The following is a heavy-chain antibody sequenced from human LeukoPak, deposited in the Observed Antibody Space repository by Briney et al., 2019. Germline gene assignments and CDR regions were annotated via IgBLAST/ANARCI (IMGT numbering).Heavy chain of an antibody. CDR2: INHSGSI. J-gene: IGHJ4*02. CDR1: GGSFSGYY. D-gene: IGHD3-22*01. CDR3: ARVLDYYDSSGYLTAYYFDY. V-gene: IGHV4-34*01. Sequence: SETLSLTCAVYGGSFSGYYWSWIRQPPGKGLEWIGEINHSGSINYNPSLKSRVTISVDTSKNQFSLKLSSVTAADTAVYYCARVLDYYDSSGYLTAYYFDYWGQGTLVTVSS.